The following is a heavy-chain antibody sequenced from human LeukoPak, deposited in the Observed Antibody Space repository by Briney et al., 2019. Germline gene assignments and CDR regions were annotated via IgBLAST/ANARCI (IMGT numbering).Heavy chain of an antibody. CDR2: IIPIFGTA. V-gene: IGHV1-69*13. CDR3: ARYENHYDINYYGMDV. CDR1: GYTFTNYG. J-gene: IGHJ6*02. Sequence: SVKVSCKASGYTFTNYGITWVRQAPGQGLEWMGGIIPIFGTANYAQKFQGRVTITADESTSTAYMELSSLRSEDTAVYYCARYENHYDINYYGMDVWGQGTTVTVSS. D-gene: IGHD3-9*01.